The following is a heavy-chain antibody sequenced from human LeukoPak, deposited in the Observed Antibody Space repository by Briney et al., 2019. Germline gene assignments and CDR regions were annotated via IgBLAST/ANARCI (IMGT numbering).Heavy chain of an antibody. CDR3: ARRRGYDILTGYYSPLPFDY. D-gene: IGHD3-9*01. Sequence: SETLSLTCTVSGGSISSSSYYWDWIRQPPGKGLEWIGSIYYSGSAHYNPSLNSRVTTSVDTSKNQFSLKLSSVTAADTAVYYCARRRGYDILTGYYSPLPFDYWGQGTLVTVSS. CDR1: GGSISSSSYY. J-gene: IGHJ4*02. V-gene: IGHV4-39*01. CDR2: IYYSGSA.